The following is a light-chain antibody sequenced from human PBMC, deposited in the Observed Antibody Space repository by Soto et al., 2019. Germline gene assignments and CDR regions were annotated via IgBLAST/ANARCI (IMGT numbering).Light chain of an antibody. Sequence: EIVLTQSPATLSLSPGERATLSCRASQSVSSYLAWYQQKPGQSPRLLIYDASNRATGIPARFSGSGSGTDFTLTINSLEPEDFAVYYCQQRSNWWITFGQGTRLEIK. CDR1: QSVSSY. CDR3: QQRSNWWIT. V-gene: IGKV3-11*01. CDR2: DAS. J-gene: IGKJ5*01.